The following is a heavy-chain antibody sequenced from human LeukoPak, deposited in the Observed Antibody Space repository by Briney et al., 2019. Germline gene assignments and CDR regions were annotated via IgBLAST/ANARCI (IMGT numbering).Heavy chain of an antibody. CDR2: ISSSGSTI. CDR1: GFTFSSYE. V-gene: IGHV3-48*03. CDR3: ASDLGSGSDSTGHFDL. Sequence: PGGSLRLSCAASGFTFSSYEMNWVRQAPGKGLECVSYISSSGSTIYYADSVKGRFTISRDNSKNTLYLQMSSLRSEDTAVYYCASDLGSGSDSTGHFDLWGRGTLVTVSS. D-gene: IGHD5-12*01. J-gene: IGHJ2*01.